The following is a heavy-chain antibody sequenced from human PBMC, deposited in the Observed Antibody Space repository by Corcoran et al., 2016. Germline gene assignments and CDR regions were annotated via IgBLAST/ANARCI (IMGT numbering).Heavy chain of an antibody. CDR3: ARGGLLWFGGPPYYYYGMDV. Sequence: QVQLVQSGAEVKKPGASVKVSCKASGYTFTSYYMHWVRQAPGQGLEWMGIINPSGGSTSYAQKFQGRVTMTRDTSTSTVYMELSSLRSEDTAVYYCARGGLLWFGGPPYYYYGMDVWGQGTTVTVSS. CDR2: INPSGGST. J-gene: IGHJ6*02. CDR1: GYTFTSYY. D-gene: IGHD3-10*01. V-gene: IGHV1-46*01.